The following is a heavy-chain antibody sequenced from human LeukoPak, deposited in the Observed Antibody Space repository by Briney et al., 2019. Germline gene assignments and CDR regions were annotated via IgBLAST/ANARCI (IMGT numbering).Heavy chain of an antibody. Sequence: MTGESLKISCKGSGYSFTSYWIGWVRQMPGKGLEWMGITYPGDSDTRYSPSFQGQVTISADKSISTAYLQWSSLKASDTAMYYCARRGYCSGGSCYYFDYWGQGTLVTVSS. J-gene: IGHJ4*02. CDR1: GYSFTSYW. D-gene: IGHD2-15*01. CDR2: TYPGDSDT. V-gene: IGHV5-51*01. CDR3: ARRGYCSGGSCYYFDY.